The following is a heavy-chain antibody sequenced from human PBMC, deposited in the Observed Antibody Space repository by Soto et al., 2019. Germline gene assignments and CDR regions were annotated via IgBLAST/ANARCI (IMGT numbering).Heavy chain of an antibody. CDR3: ACIFSGGYGYGFYYYGMDV. V-gene: IGHV4-39*01. CDR2: IYFTGTS. Sequence: PSETLSLTCTVSGGSLSSGSFFWGWIRQPPGKGLEWIGHIYFTGTSSYSPSLKSRVTISVDTSKNQFSLKLSSVTAADTAVYYCACIFSGGYGYGFYYYGMDVWGQGTTVTISS. D-gene: IGHD5-18*01. J-gene: IGHJ6*02. CDR1: GGSLSSGSFF.